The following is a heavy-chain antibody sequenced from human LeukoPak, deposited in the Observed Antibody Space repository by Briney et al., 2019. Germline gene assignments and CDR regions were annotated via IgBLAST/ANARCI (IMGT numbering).Heavy chain of an antibody. V-gene: IGHV4-39*01. D-gene: IGHD3-10*01. Sequence: SETLSLTCTVSGGSISSSSCYWGWIRQPPGKGLEWIGSIYYSGSTYYNPSLKSRVTISVDTSKNPFSLKLSSVTAADTAVYYCARTMVRGVIGFFDYWGQGTLVTVSS. CDR1: GGSISSSSCY. J-gene: IGHJ4*02. CDR2: IYYSGST. CDR3: ARTMVRGVIGFFDY.